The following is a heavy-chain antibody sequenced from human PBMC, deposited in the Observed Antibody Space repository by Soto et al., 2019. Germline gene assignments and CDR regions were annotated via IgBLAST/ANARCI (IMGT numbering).Heavy chain of an antibody. CDR3: VKDLAASGWFDP. Sequence: QLLESGGGLAQPGESLTLSCAASGFMFSGYAMSWVRQAPGKGLEWVSAVSNSGTSTSYAASVKGRFTISRDNSKNTLHLQMSGLGAEDTALYYCVKDLAASGWFDPWGQGTLVIVSS. J-gene: IGHJ5*02. D-gene: IGHD2-15*01. CDR1: GFMFSGYA. V-gene: IGHV3-23*01. CDR2: VSNSGTST.